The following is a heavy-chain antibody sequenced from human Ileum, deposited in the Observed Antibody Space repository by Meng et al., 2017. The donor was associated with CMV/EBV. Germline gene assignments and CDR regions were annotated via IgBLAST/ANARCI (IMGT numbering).Heavy chain of an antibody. D-gene: IGHD6-13*01. V-gene: IGHV1-18*01. CDR2: ISAYNGNT. CDR3: ARDGARIAIAGNLGEYYYGMDV. J-gene: IGHJ6*02. CDR1: GYTFSSFG. Sequence: ASVKVSCKASGYTFSSFGISWVRQAPGQGLEWMGWISAYNGNTKSAQKFQGRVTMTTDTSTSTTYMELGSLRSDDTAVYYCARDGARIAIAGNLGEYYYGMDVWGQGTTVTVSS.